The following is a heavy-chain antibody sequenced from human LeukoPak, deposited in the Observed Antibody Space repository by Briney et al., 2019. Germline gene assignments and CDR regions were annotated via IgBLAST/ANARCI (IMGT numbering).Heavy chain of an antibody. CDR1: GDSINGYY. Sequence: PSETLSLTCTVSGDSINGYYWSWIRQPPGKGLEWIGYIYYSGSTKYNPSIKSRVTISVDTSKNQFSLKLSSVTTADTAVYYCARSLRGYRFATDYWGQGTLVTVSS. CDR2: IYYSGST. V-gene: IGHV4-59*08. CDR3: ARSLRGYRFATDY. D-gene: IGHD5-18*01. J-gene: IGHJ4*02.